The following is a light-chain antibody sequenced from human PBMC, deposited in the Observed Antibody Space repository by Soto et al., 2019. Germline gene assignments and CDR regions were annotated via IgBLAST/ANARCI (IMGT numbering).Light chain of an antibody. J-gene: IGKJ2*01. CDR2: AAS. CDR3: QQSFSTYT. Sequence: DIYMTQSPSSLSASVGDRVTITCRASQSVDRYLNWYQHKPGRAPRLLIYAASSLQGGVSSRFSGSGFGTDFTLTISSLQPEDSATYYCQQSFSTYTFGQGTKLEIK. CDR1: QSVDRY. V-gene: IGKV1-39*01.